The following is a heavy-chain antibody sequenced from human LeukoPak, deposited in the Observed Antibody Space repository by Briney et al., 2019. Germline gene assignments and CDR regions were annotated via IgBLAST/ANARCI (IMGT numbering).Heavy chain of an antibody. CDR1: GFPFSDYG. J-gene: IGHJ5*02. D-gene: IGHD6-13*01. CDR3: TKDRSRQQMWGSVKKWFDP. Sequence: PGGSLRLSCAASGFPFSDYGMYWVRQAPGKGLEWLAVISHDGSNKHYADSVKGRITISRDNSMNTLYLQMNSLTAEDTAVYYCTKDRSRQQMWGSVKKWFDPWGQGTLVTVSS. V-gene: IGHV3-30*18. CDR2: ISHDGSNK.